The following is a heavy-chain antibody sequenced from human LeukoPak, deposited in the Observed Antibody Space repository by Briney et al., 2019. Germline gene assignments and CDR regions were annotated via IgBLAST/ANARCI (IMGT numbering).Heavy chain of an antibody. D-gene: IGHD5-18*01. J-gene: IGHJ4*02. CDR2: ISSSNTTI. CDR3: AREGERGYSYGYVGY. CDR1: GFTFSVYS. V-gene: IGHV3-48*04. Sequence: PGGSLRLSCAASGFTFSVYSMNWVRQAPGKGLEWVSYISSSNTTIYYADSVKGRFTISRDNAKNSLYLQMNSLRAEDTAVYYCAREGERGYSYGYVGYWGQGTLVTVSS.